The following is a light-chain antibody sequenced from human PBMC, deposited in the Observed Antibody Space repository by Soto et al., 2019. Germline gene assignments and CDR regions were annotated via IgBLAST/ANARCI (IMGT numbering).Light chain of an antibody. CDR2: GAS. J-gene: IGKJ5*01. V-gene: IGKV3-20*01. CDR3: QQYGSSPIT. Sequence: EIVMTQSPGTLSLSPGERATLSCRASQSVSSRLAWYQQKPGQAPRLLISGASSRATGIPDRFSGSGSGTDFTLTISRLEPEDFAVYYCQQYGSSPITLGQGTRLEIK. CDR1: QSVSSR.